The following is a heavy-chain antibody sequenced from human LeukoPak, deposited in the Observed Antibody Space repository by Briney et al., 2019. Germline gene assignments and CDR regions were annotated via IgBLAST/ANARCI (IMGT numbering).Heavy chain of an antibody. J-gene: IGHJ4*02. Sequence: ASVKVSCKASGDTFTSYDINWVRQATGQGLEWMGWMNPNSGNTGYAQKFQGRVTMTRNTSISTAYMELSSLRSEDTAVYYCARAYYGDYSGDYWGQGTLVTVSS. CDR2: MNPNSGNT. CDR1: GDTFTSYD. D-gene: IGHD4-17*01. V-gene: IGHV1-8*01. CDR3: ARAYYGDYSGDY.